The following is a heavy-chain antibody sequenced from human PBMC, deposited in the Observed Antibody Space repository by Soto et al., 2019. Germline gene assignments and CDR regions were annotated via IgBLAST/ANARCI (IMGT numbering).Heavy chain of an antibody. V-gene: IGHV4-30-2*01. J-gene: IGHJ4*02. CDR1: GGSISSGGYS. D-gene: IGHD2-15*01. Sequence: PSETLSLTCAVSGGSISSGGYSWSWIRQPPGKGLEWIGYIYHSGSTYYNPSLKSRVTISVDRSKNQFSLKLSSVTAADTAVYYCARGQVVDAQLWGQGTLVTV. CDR3: ARGQVVDAQL. CDR2: IYHSGST.